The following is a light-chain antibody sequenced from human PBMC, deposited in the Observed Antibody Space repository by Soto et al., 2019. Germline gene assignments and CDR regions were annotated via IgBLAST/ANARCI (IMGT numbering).Light chain of an antibody. J-gene: IGLJ1*01. Sequence: VLTHPPSASWTPGQRVTISCSGSSSNIGSNYVNWYQHLPGTAPKLLIYSDDQRPSGVPDRFSGSKSGTSASLAISGLQSEDEGDYYCTSFAPGRIYVFGSGTKVTVL. CDR2: SDD. CDR3: TSFAPGRIYV. V-gene: IGLV1-44*01. CDR1: SSNIGSNY.